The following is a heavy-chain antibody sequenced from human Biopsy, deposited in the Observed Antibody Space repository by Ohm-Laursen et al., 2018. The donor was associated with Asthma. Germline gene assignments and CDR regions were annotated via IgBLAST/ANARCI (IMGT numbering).Heavy chain of an antibody. CDR1: GGSFSSTY. V-gene: IGHV4-34*01. D-gene: IGHD1-26*01. CDR3: ARGSSSRLSQWELLVSGGKRAHSYYGMDV. CDR2: PHHRGYT. J-gene: IGHJ6*02. Sequence: GTLSLTCAVYGGSFSSTYWSWIRQTPGKGLEWLWRPHHRGYTKYNPALRSRLTLSVDTSKNQFSLRLTSVTAADTAVYYCARGSSSRLSQWELLVSGGKRAHSYYGMDVWGQGTTVTVSS.